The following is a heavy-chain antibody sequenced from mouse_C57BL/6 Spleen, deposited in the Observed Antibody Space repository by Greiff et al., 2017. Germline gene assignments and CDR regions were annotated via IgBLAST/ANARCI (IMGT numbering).Heavy chain of an antibody. J-gene: IGHJ2*01. D-gene: IGHD1-1*02. CDR3: TTYGGFDY. V-gene: IGHV14-4*01. Sequence: EVKLMESGAELVRPGASVKLSCTASGFNIKDDYMHWVKQRPEQGLEWIGWIDPENGDTEYASKFQGKATITADTSSNTAYLQLSSLTSEDTAVYYCTTYGGFDYWGQGTTLTVSS. CDR2: IDPENGDT. CDR1: GFNIKDDY.